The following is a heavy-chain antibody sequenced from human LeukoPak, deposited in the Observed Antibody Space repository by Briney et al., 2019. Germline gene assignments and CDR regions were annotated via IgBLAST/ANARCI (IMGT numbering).Heavy chain of an antibody. CDR1: GFTFSSYA. D-gene: IGHD3-3*01. Sequence: GGSLRLSCAASGFTFSSYAMSWVRQAPGKGLEWVSAISGSGGSTYYADSVKGRFTISRDNSKNTLCLQMNSLRAEDTAVYYCAKGGMEWLSPYYFDYWGQGTLVTVSS. V-gene: IGHV3-23*01. CDR2: ISGSGGST. J-gene: IGHJ4*02. CDR3: AKGGMEWLSPYYFDY.